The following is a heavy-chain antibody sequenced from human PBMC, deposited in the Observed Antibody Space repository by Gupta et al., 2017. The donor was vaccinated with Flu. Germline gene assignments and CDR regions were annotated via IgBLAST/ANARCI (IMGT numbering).Heavy chain of an antibody. D-gene: IGHD3-9*01. V-gene: IGHV1-2*02. CDR3: ARRQSCRTTSYDILTP. CDR2: INPNSGGT. Sequence: QVQLVQSGAEVKKPGASVKVSCKASGYTFTGYYLPWVRQAPGQGLEWMGWINPNSGGTNYAQKFQGRVTMTRDTSISTAYMELRRLRSDDTAVYYCARRQSCRTTSYDILTPWGQGTTVTVSS. CDR1: GYTFTGYY. J-gene: IGHJ6*02.